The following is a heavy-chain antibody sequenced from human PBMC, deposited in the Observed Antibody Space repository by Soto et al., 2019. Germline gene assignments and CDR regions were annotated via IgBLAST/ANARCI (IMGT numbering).Heavy chain of an antibody. CDR1: GTIFSSYT. D-gene: IGHD3-16*01. Sequence: QVQLVQSGAEVKKPGSSVRVSCKASGTIFSSYTISWVRQAPGEGLEWMGRIIPILGETNSAQKCQDRVTLTADKSTNTAYMELNSLRLEDTAVYYCARGLGGRMDDWGQGTTVTVSS. J-gene: IGHJ6*02. CDR2: IIPILGET. CDR3: ARGLGGRMDD. V-gene: IGHV1-69*08.